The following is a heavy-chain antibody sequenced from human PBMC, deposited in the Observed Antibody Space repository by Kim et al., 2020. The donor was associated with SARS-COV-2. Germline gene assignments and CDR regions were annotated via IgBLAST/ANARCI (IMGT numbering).Heavy chain of an antibody. V-gene: IGHV5-10-1*01. CDR1: GYSFTSYW. J-gene: IGHJ4*02. D-gene: IGHD2-15*01. Sequence: GESLKISCKGSGYSFTSYWISWVRQMPGKGLEWMGRIDPSDSYTNYSPSFQGHVTISADKSISTAYLQWSSLKASDTAMYYCARQAYCSGGSCYSPIDYWGQGTLVTVSS. CDR2: IDPSDSYT. CDR3: ARQAYCSGGSCYSPIDY.